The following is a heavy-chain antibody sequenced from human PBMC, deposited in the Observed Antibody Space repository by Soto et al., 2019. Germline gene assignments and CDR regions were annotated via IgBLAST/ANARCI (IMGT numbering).Heavy chain of an antibody. CDR3: AKGWDVKYFDK. Sequence: HVQLRESGPGLVKPSETLSLICSVSGASLLSSYWSWVRQPAGKGLEWIGHIFSSGRTSYNPSLKSRLTMSIDPSKDLFSLNLSSVTAADTAVYYCAKGWDVKYFDKWGQGTLVTVSS. D-gene: IGHD6-19*01. CDR1: GASLLSSY. J-gene: IGHJ4*02. CDR2: IFSSGRT. V-gene: IGHV4-4*07.